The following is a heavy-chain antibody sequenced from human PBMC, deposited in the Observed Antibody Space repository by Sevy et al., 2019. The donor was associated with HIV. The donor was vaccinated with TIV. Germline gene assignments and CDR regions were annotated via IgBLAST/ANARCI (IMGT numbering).Heavy chain of an antibody. D-gene: IGHD2-2*01. CDR3: ARDHQLLKGDYYYYGMDV. J-gene: IGHJ6*02. CDR1: GGSISSYY. V-gene: IGHV4-59*01. Sequence: SETLSLTCTVSGGSISSYYWSWIRQPPGKGLEWIGYIYYSGSTNYNPSLKSRVTISVDTSKNQFSLKLSSVTAADTAVYYCARDHQLLKGDYYYYGMDVWGQGTTVTVSS. CDR2: IYYSGST.